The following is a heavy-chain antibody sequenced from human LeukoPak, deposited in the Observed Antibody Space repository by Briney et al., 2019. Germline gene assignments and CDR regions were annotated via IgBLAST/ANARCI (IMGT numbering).Heavy chain of an antibody. D-gene: IGHD2-2*01. CDR3: ATAPSYCSSTSCPYGLQFDY. CDR1: GYTLTELS. J-gene: IGHJ4*02. CDR2: FDPENGET. V-gene: IGHV1-24*01. Sequence: ASVKVSCTVSGYTLTELSMHLVRHAPGKGLEWMGGFDPENGETIYAQKLQGRVTMTEDTSTDTAYMELSSLRSEDTAVYYCATAPSYCSSTSCPYGLQFDYWGQGTLVSVSS.